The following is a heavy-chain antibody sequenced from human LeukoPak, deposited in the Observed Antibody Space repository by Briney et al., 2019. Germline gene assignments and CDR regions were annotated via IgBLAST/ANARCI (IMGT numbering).Heavy chain of an antibody. Sequence: GESLKISCKGSGYSFTSYWIGWVRQMPGKGLEWMGIIYPGDSDTRYSPSFQGQVTISADKSISTAYMELSRLRSDDTAVYYCAREAYCSSTSCYVSYYYYGMDVWGQGTTVTVSS. CDR1: GYSFTSYW. J-gene: IGHJ6*02. CDR2: IYPGDSDT. D-gene: IGHD2-2*01. V-gene: IGHV5-51*01. CDR3: AREAYCSSTSCYVSYYYYGMDV.